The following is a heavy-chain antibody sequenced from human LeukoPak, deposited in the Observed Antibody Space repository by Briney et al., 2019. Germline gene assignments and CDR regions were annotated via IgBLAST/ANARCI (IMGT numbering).Heavy chain of an antibody. Sequence: SETLSLTCTVSGGSINSYYWSWIRQPPGKGLEWIGYIYYSGSTNYNPSLKSRVTISVDTSKNQFSLKMSSVTAANTAVYYCARARDGHINNWFDPWGQGTLVTVSS. CDR1: GGSINSYY. CDR3: ARARDGHINNWFDP. CDR2: IYYSGST. D-gene: IGHD5-24*01. V-gene: IGHV4-59*01. J-gene: IGHJ5*02.